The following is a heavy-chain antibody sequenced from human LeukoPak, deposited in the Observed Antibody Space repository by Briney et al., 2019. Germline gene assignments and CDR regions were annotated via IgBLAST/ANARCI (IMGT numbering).Heavy chain of an antibody. CDR2: ISSSSSYI. CDR3: ARDRGYYGSGRQNHYYYMDV. D-gene: IGHD3-10*01. J-gene: IGHJ6*03. Sequence: PGGSLRLSCAAPGFTFSSYSMNWVRQAPGKGLEWVSSISSSSSYIYYADSVKGRFTISRDNAKNSLYLQMNSLRAEDTAVYYCARDRGYYGSGRQNHYYYMDVWGKGTTVTVSS. CDR1: GFTFSSYS. V-gene: IGHV3-21*01.